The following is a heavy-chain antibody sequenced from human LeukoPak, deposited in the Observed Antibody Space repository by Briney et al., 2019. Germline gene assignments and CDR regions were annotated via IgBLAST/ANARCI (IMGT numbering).Heavy chain of an antibody. Sequence: PSETLSLTCAVYGASFRGYSWTWIRQPPGKGLEWIGEINYTGSTNYNPSLKSRVTISIDTSKNQFSLKLNSVTAADTAVYYCARVDGSCSGGSCPSGNWFDPWGQGTLVTVSS. CDR3: ARVDGSCSGGSCPSGNWFDP. CDR2: INYTGST. V-gene: IGHV4-34*01. CDR1: GASFRGYS. D-gene: IGHD2-15*01. J-gene: IGHJ5*02.